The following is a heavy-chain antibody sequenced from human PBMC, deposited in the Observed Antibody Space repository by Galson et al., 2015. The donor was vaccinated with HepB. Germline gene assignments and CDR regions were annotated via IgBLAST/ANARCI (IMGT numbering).Heavy chain of an antibody. CDR3: ARVRGQLSPRPYDSFDI. J-gene: IGHJ3*02. Sequence: SLRLSCAASGFIFNSYWMSWVRQAPGKGLEWVANIKLDGSEKYCVDSVKGRFTISRDNAKNSLYLQMNSLRAEDTAVYYCARVRGQLSPRPYDSFDIWGQGTMVTVSS. V-gene: IGHV3-7*03. CDR2: IKLDGSEK. CDR1: GFIFNSYW. D-gene: IGHD3-10*01.